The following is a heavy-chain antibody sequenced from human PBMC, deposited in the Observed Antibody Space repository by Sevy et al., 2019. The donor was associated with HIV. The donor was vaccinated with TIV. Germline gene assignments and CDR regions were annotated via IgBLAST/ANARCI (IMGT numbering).Heavy chain of an antibody. CDR1: DGSFSGYY. CDR3: ARSPPVVVVPGAPSWFDP. J-gene: IGHJ5*02. Sequence: SETLSLTCAVHDGSFSGYYWNWIRQLPGKGLEWIGEINGSGITYYNPSLRNRVTISVDTSKKQFSLKLNSVTAVDSAVYFCARSPPVVVVPGAPSWFDPWGQGTLVTVSS. D-gene: IGHD2-2*01. CDR2: INGSGIT. V-gene: IGHV4-34*01.